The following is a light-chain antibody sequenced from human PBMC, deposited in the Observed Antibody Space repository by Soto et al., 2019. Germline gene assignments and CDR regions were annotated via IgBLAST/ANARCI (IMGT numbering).Light chain of an antibody. CDR1: SSDVGGYNY. Sequence: QSALTQPRSVSGSPGQSVTLSCTGTSSDVGGYNYVSWYQQHPGKAPKLMIYDVSKRPSGVPDRFSGSKSDNTASLTISGLQAEDEADYYCCSYAGSYTWVFGGGTQLTVL. CDR3: CSYAGSYTWV. V-gene: IGLV2-11*01. J-gene: IGLJ3*02. CDR2: DVS.